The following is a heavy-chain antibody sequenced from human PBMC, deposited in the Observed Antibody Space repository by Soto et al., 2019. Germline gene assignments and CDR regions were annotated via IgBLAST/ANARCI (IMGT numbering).Heavy chain of an antibody. CDR1: GFTFSSYG. J-gene: IGHJ6*02. Sequence: GGSLRLSCAASGFTFSSYGMHWVRQAPGKGLEWVAVISYDGSNKYYADSVKGRFTISRDNSKNTLYLQMNSLRAEDTAVYYCAKDISGYDFARMNYYGMDVWGQGTTVTVSS. CDR3: AKDISGYDFARMNYYGMDV. CDR2: ISYDGSNK. V-gene: IGHV3-30*18. D-gene: IGHD5-12*01.